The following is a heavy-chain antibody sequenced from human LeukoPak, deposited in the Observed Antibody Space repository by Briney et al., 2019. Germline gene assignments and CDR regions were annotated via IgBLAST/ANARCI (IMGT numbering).Heavy chain of an antibody. Sequence: GGSPRLSCAASGFTFSSYSMNWVRQAPGKGLEWVSYISSSSSTIYYADSVKGRFTISRDNAKNSLYLQMNSLRAEDTAVYYCARELYYPVDYWGQGTLVTVSS. D-gene: IGHD3-10*01. J-gene: IGHJ4*02. V-gene: IGHV3-48*01. CDR2: ISSSSSTI. CDR3: ARELYYPVDY. CDR1: GFTFSSYS.